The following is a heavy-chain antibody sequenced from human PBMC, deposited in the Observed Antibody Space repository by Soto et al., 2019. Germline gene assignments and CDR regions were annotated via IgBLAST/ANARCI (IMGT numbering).Heavy chain of an antibody. CDR3: GYDSWSGYYSVGQTSGMDV. CDR2: IRDKVNKYAT. D-gene: IGHD3-3*01. V-gene: IGHV3-73*02. Sequence: EVQLVESGGGLVQPGGSLKLSCAASGFTFSGSAIHWVRQASGKGLEWVGRIRDKVNKYATAYAASVTGRFTISRDDSKNMAYLQMNSLKTDDTAVYYCGYDSWSGYYSVGQTSGMDVWGQGTTVTVSS. CDR1: GFTFSGSA. J-gene: IGHJ6*02.